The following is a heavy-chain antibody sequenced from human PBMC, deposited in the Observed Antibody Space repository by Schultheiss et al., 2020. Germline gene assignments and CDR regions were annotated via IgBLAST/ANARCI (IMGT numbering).Heavy chain of an antibody. V-gene: IGHV3-9*01. CDR2: ISWNSGSI. J-gene: IGHJ6*02. CDR1: GFTFDDYA. CDR3: TRVAHYYGSGSYYWGYYYYGMDV. D-gene: IGHD3-10*01. Sequence: SLKISCAASGFTFDDYAMHWVRQAPGKGLEWVSGISWNSGSIGYADSVKGRFTISRDNSKNTLYLQMNSLRAEDTAVYYCTRVAHYYGSGSYYWGYYYYGMDVWGQGTTVTVSS.